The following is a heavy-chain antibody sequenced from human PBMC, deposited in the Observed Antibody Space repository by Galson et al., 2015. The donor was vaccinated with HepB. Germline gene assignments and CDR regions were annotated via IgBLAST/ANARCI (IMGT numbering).Heavy chain of an antibody. CDR3: AIGQGGLDYFDY. V-gene: IGHV3-23*01. D-gene: IGHD2-15*01. J-gene: IGHJ4*02. CDR2: ISGSGGST. CDR1: GFTFSSYA. Sequence: SLRLSCAASGFTFSSYAMSWVRQAPGKGLEWVSAISGSGGSTYYADSVKGRFTISRDNSKNTLYLQMNSLRAEDTAVYYCAIGQGGLDYFDYWGQGTLVTVST.